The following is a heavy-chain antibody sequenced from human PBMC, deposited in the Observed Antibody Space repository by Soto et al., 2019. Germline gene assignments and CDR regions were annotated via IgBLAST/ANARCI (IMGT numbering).Heavy chain of an antibody. V-gene: IGHV1-2*02. J-gene: IGHJ6*02. Sequence: ASVKFSCKASGYTFTGYYMHWVRQAPGQGLEWMGWINPNSGGTNYAQKFQGRVTMTRDTSISTAYMELSRLRSDDTAVYYCARAMGFYYYYGMEVWGQGTKVTVS. CDR2: INPNSGGT. CDR3: ARAMGFYYYYGMEV. CDR1: GYTFTGYY.